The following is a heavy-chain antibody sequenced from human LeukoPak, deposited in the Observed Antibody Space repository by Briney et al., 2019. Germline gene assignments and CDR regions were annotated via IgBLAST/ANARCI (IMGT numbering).Heavy chain of an antibody. D-gene: IGHD6-13*01. CDR1: GFTFSSYA. Sequence: GGSLRLSCAASGFTFSSYAMSWVRQAPGKGLEWVAAISGSGGSTYYADSVKGRFTISRDNSKNMLYLQMNSLRAEDTAVYYCAKEQLVREFGYWGQGTLVTVSS. CDR3: AKEQLVREFGY. J-gene: IGHJ4*02. CDR2: ISGSGGST. V-gene: IGHV3-23*01.